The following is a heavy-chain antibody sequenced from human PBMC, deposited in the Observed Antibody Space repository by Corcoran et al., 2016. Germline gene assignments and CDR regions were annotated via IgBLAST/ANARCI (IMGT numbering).Heavy chain of an antibody. D-gene: IGHD3-22*01. J-gene: IGHJ5*02. CDR1: GGSFSGYY. CDR3: ARGRSGSGYLKDNWCDP. CDR2: INHSGST. Sequence: QVQLQQWGAGLLKPSETLSLTCAVYGGSFSGYYWSWIRQPPGKGLEWIGEINHSGSTNYNPSLKSRVTISVDTSKNQFSLKLSSVTAADTAVYYCARGRSGSGYLKDNWCDPWGQGTLVTVSS. V-gene: IGHV4-34*01.